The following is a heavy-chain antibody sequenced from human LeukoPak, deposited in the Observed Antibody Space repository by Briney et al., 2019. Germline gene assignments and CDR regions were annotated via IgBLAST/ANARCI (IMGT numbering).Heavy chain of an antibody. V-gene: IGHV4-39*07. CDR3: ARRVVPIYYYYMDV. D-gene: IGHD2-8*01. CDR2: IYYSGST. Sequence: PSETLSLTCTVSGDSISSSSYYWGWIRQPPGKGLEWIGSIYYSGSTYYNPSLKSRVTISVDTSKNQFSLKLSSVTAADTAVYYCARRVVPIYYYYMDVWGKGTTVTVSS. J-gene: IGHJ6*03. CDR1: GDSISSSSYY.